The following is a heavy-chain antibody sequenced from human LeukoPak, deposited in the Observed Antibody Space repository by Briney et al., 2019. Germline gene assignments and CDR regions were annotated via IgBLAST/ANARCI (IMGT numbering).Heavy chain of an antibody. V-gene: IGHV3-23*01. J-gene: IGHJ3*02. CDR2: ISGSGGST. CDR1: GFTFSSYV. D-gene: IGHD2-15*01. Sequence: GGSLRLSCAASGFTFSSYVMSWVRQAPGKGLEWVSAISGSGGSTYNADSVKGRFTISRDNSKNTLYLQMNSLRAEDTAVYYCKVAVGAFDIWGQGTMVTVPS. CDR3: KVAVGAFDI.